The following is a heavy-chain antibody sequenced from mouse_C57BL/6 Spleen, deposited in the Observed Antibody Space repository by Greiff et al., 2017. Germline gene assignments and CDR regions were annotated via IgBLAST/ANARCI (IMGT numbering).Heavy chain of an antibody. J-gene: IGHJ2*01. CDR1: GYTFTSYW. CDR2: IYPSNSET. D-gene: IGHD6-1*01. Sequence: QVQLKQPGAELVRPGSSVKLSCKASGYTFTSYWMDWVKQRPGQGLEWIGNIYPSNSETHYNQKFKDKAPLTVDKSSSTAYMQLSSLTSEDSAVYYCARSTSTDYFDYWGQGTTLTVSS. V-gene: IGHV1-61*01. CDR3: ARSTSTDYFDY.